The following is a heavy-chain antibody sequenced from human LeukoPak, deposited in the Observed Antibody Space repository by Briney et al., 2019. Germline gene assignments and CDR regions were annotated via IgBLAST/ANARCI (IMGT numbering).Heavy chain of an antibody. CDR3: ATGNYYDSRGYYTFGH. CDR1: GFTFNKYW. Sequence: GGSLRLSCAASGFTFNKYWMHWVRQTPGKGLVWVSRINGDGSTTSYADSVKGGFTISRENAKNTLYLQMSSLRAEDTAGYYCATGNYYDSRGYYTFGHWGQGTLVTVSS. CDR2: INGDGSTT. J-gene: IGHJ4*02. D-gene: IGHD3-22*01. V-gene: IGHV3-74*01.